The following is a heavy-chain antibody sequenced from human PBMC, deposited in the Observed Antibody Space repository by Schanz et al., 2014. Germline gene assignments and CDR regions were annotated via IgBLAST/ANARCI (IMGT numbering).Heavy chain of an antibody. CDR1: GFTFSSYG. V-gene: IGHV3-33*01. CDR3: ARDGGRDGYNLAFDV. J-gene: IGHJ3*01. D-gene: IGHD5-12*01. Sequence: QVQLVESGGGVVQPGRSLRLSCATSGFTFSSYGMHWVRQAPGKGLEWVAVIWFDGNNKYYADSVKGRFIISRDSSKNTLCLQMNSLRAEDTAVYFCARDGGRDGYNLAFDVWGQGTLVTVSS. CDR2: IWFDGNNK.